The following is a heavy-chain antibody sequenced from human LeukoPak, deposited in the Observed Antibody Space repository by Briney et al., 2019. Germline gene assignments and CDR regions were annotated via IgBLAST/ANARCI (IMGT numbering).Heavy chain of an antibody. J-gene: IGHJ4*02. V-gene: IGHV5-51*01. CDR3: ARRPIPYCCSTSCYKGAPFDY. CDR1: GYSFTSYW. D-gene: IGHD2-2*02. CDR2: IYPGDSDT. Sequence: GESLKISCKGSGYSFTSYWIGWVRQMPGKGLEWMGIIYPGDSDTRYSPSFQGQVTNSADKSISTAYLQWSSLKASDTAMYYCARRPIPYCCSTSCYKGAPFDYWGQGTLVTVSS.